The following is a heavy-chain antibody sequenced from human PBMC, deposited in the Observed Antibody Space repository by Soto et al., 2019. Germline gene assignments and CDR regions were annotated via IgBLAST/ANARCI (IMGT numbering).Heavy chain of an antibody. CDR1: GYTLTELS. J-gene: IGHJ5*02. CDR2: FDPEDGET. Sequence: ASVKVSCKVSGYTLTELSMHWVRQAPGKGLEWMGGFDPEDGETINAQKFQGRVTMTEDTSTDTAYMELSSLRSEDTAVYYCATRGEYYYEGNWFDPWGQGTLVTVSS. CDR3: ATRGEYYYEGNWFDP. V-gene: IGHV1-24*01. D-gene: IGHD3-22*01.